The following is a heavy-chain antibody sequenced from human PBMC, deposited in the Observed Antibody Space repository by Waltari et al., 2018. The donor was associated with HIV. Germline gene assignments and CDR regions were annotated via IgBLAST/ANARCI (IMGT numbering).Heavy chain of an antibody. CDR3: ARQTVEMATITAFDI. V-gene: IGHV4-59*08. J-gene: IGHJ3*02. D-gene: IGHD5-12*01. Sequence: QVQLQESGPGLVKPSETLSLTCTVSGGSISSYYWSWIRQPPGKGLEMIGYINYSGSTNYNPSLKSRVTISVDTSKNQFSLKLSSVTAADTAVYYCARQTVEMATITAFDIWGQGTMVTVSS. CDR2: INYSGST. CDR1: GGSISSYY.